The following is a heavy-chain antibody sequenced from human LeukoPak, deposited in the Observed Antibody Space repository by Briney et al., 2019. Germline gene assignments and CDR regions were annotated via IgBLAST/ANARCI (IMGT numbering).Heavy chain of an antibody. J-gene: IGHJ4*02. Sequence: KPSETLSLTCTVSGGSISSYYWSWIRQPPGKGLEWIGYIYYSGSTYYNPSLKSRVTISVDTSKNQFSLKLSSVTAADTAVYYCARVSYDILTGYTHFDYWGQGTLVTVSS. CDR3: ARVSYDILTGYTHFDY. V-gene: IGHV4-30-4*01. CDR2: IYYSGST. CDR1: GGSISSYY. D-gene: IGHD3-9*01.